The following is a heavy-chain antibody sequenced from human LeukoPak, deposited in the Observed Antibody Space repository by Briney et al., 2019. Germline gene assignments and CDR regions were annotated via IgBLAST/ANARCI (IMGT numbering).Heavy chain of an antibody. Sequence: PGGSLRLSCAASGFTFSDYYMSWIRQAPGKGREWVSYISSSGSTIYYADSVKGRFTISRDNAKNSLYLQMNSLRAEDTAVYYCARGSSWYVNYFDYWGQGTLVTVSS. CDR1: GFTFSDYY. CDR2: ISSSGSTI. J-gene: IGHJ4*02. CDR3: ARGSSWYVNYFDY. D-gene: IGHD6-13*01. V-gene: IGHV3-11*01.